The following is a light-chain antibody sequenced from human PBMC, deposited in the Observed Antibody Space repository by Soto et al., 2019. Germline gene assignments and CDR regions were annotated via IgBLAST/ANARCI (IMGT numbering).Light chain of an antibody. Sequence: DIQMTQSPSSLSASLGDRVTITCRASQTINTYLNWYQQTPGKVPQLLIYGASSLQSGVPSRFSGSGSGTDFTFTISSLQPEDIATYYCQQYDNLPFGQGTKLEIK. J-gene: IGKJ2*01. V-gene: IGKV1-33*01. CDR2: GAS. CDR3: QQYDNLP. CDR1: QTINTY.